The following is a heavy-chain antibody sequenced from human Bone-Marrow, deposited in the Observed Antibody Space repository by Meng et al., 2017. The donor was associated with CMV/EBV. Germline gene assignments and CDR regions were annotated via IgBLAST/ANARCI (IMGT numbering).Heavy chain of an antibody. J-gene: IGHJ4*02. D-gene: IGHD3-10*01. CDR1: GGSIRSYY. Sequence: SETLSLTCTVSGGSIRSYYWSWIRQPPGKGLEWLGYIYYSGSTNYNPSLKSRVTISVDTSKNQFSLKLSSVTAADTAVYYCARELGWEFDDYWGQGTLVTVSS. CDR3: ARELGWEFDDY. CDR2: IYYSGST. V-gene: IGHV4-59*01.